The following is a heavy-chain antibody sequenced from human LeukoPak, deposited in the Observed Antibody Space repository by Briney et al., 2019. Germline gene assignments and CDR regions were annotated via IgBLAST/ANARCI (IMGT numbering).Heavy chain of an antibody. CDR3: ARTIGTGPLGHFDY. CDR2: ISSSAGTI. Sequence: PGGSLRLSCVASTFTFSNSYMSWIRQAPGKGLEWISYISSSAGTIFYADSVEGRFTVSRDNTKNSLYLQMNALRADDTAVYYCARTIGTGPLGHFDYWGRGTLVTVSS. J-gene: IGHJ4*02. CDR1: TFTFSNSY. V-gene: IGHV3-11*01. D-gene: IGHD3-16*01.